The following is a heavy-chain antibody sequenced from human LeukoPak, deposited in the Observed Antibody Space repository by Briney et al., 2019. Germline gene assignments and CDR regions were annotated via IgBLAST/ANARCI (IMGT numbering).Heavy chain of an antibody. D-gene: IGHD2-15*01. CDR3: ARRGPLRIFDY. CDR2: INHSGST. CDR1: GGSFSGYY. Sequence: SETLSLTCAVYGGSFSGYYWSWIRQPPGKGLEWIGEINHSGSTNYNPSLKSRVTISVDTSKNQFSLKLSSVTAADTAVYYCARRGPLRIFDYWGQGTLVTVSS. J-gene: IGHJ4*02. V-gene: IGHV4-34*01.